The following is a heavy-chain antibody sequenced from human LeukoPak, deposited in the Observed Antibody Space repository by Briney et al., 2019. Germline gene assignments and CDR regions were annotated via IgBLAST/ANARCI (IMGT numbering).Heavy chain of an antibody. V-gene: IGHV3-30*02. CDR1: GFTFSSYG. J-gene: IGHJ4*02. Sequence: GGSLRLSCAASGFTFSSYGMHWVRQAPGKGLEWVAFIRYDGSNKYYADSVKGRFTISRDNSKNTLYLQMNSLRAEDTAVYYCAKGLVAATEDWDYWGQGTLVTVSS. D-gene: IGHD5-12*01. CDR2: IRYDGSNK. CDR3: AKGLVAATEDWDY.